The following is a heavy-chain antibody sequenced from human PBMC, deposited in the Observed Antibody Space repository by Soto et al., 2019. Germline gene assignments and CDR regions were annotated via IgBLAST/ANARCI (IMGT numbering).Heavy chain of an antibody. CDR1: VFTFSVYS. Sequence: GGSLRLSCAASVFTFSVYSMNWVRQAPGKGLEWVSSISSSSTYISYADSVKGRFTVSRDDAENSLYLQMNSLRAEDTAVYYCARGGSMENDYWGQGTLVTVSS. J-gene: IGHJ4*02. CDR2: ISSSSTYI. CDR3: ARGGSMENDY. V-gene: IGHV3-21*01. D-gene: IGHD1-1*01.